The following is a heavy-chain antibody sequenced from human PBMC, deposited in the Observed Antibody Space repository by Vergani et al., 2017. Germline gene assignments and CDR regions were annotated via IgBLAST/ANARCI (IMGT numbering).Heavy chain of an antibody. J-gene: IGHJ4*02. V-gene: IGHV3-23*01. CDR1: GFTFSIYA. CDR2: ISGSGGST. CDR3: GKGSDNYN. D-gene: IGHD5-24*01. Sequence: EVQLLESGGGLVQPGGSLRLSCAASGFTFSIYAMSWVRQALRKGLEWVSTISGSGGSTYHADSVKGRFTISRDKSKNTIDLQVNHLRAEDPAVYYCGKGSDNYNWGQGTLVTVSS.